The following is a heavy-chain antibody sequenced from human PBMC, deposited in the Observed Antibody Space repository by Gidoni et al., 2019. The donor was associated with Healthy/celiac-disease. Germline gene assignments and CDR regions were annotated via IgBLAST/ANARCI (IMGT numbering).Heavy chain of an antibody. D-gene: IGHD3-22*01. CDR2: ISYDGSNK. CDR3: AKEKYNYYDSSGYYDY. V-gene: IGHV3-30*18. J-gene: IGHJ4*02. CDR1: GFTFSSYG. Sequence: QVQLVESGGGVVQPGRSLRLSCAASGFTFSSYGMHWVRQAPGKGLEWVAVISYDGSNKYYADSVKGRFTISRDNSKNTLYLQMNSLRAEDTAVYYCAKEKYNYYDSSGYYDYWGQGTLVTVSS.